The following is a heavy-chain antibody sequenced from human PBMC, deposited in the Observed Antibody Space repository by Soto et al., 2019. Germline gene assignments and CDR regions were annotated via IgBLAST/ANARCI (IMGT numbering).Heavy chain of an antibody. V-gene: IGHV1-69*01. J-gene: IGHJ6*02. D-gene: IGHD3-22*01. CDR1: GGTFSKYA. CDR2: TIPMFGTP. Sequence: QVQLVQSGAEMQQPGASVRVSCKASGGTFSKYAFSWVRQAPGQGLEWLGGTIPMFGTPNYAQKLQGRVAISADESTATVYMELSSLRSEDTAVYFCARPLRDRNYYYGMAVWGQGTTVTASS. CDR3: ARPLRDRNYYYGMAV.